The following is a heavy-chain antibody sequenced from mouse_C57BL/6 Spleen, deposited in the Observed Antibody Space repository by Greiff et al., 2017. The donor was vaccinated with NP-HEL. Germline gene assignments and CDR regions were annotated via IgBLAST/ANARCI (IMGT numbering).Heavy chain of an antibody. D-gene: IGHD1-1*01. CDR1: GFNIKDYY. CDR2: IDPEDGDT. Sequence: EVQLQQSGAELVRPGASVKLSCTASGFNIKDYYMHWVKQRPEQGLEWIGRIDPEDGDTEYAPKFQGKATMTADTSSNTAYLQLSSLTSEDTAVYYCTTDYYYGSSYGWYFDVWGTRTTVTVSS. V-gene: IGHV14-1*01. CDR3: TTDYYYGSSYGWYFDV. J-gene: IGHJ1*03.